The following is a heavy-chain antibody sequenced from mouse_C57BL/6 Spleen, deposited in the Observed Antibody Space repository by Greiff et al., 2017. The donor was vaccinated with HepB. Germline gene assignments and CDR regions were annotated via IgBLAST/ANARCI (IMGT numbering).Heavy chain of an antibody. CDR3: AKNWSWFAY. Sequence: EVQLQESGPGLVKPSQSLSLTCSVPGYSITSGYYWNWIRQFPGNKLEWMGYISYDGSNNYNPSLKNRISITRDTSKNQFFLKLNSVTTEDTATYYCAKNWSWFAYWGQGTLVTVSA. CDR2: ISYDGSN. D-gene: IGHD4-1*01. V-gene: IGHV3-6*01. J-gene: IGHJ3*01. CDR1: GYSITSGYY.